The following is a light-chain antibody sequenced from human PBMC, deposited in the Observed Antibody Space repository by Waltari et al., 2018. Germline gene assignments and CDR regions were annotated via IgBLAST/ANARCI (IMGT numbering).Light chain of an antibody. CDR1: QYISNW. J-gene: IGKJ1*01. Sequence: DIEMTQSPSTLSASVGDRVTISCRTSQYISNWLAWYQQKPGKPPKILISGASTLHSGVPSRFSGSGSGTEFTRTINALQPYYFATYYCLLYTTYSRTFGQGTRVEI. CDR3: LLYTTYSRT. CDR2: GAS. V-gene: IGKV1-5*03.